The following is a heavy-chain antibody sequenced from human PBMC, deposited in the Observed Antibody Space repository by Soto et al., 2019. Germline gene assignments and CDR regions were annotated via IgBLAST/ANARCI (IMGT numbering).Heavy chain of an antibody. CDR1: VFTFSSYA. Sequence: EVQLLESGGGLVQPGGSLRLSCAASVFTFSSYAMTWVRQAPGKGLEWVSAISGSGTNRYYADSVKGRFTISRDNSKNTLYLQMNSLRAEDTAVYYCAKDRVDYGDYRGLDYWGQGTLVTVSS. J-gene: IGHJ4*02. D-gene: IGHD4-17*01. V-gene: IGHV3-23*01. CDR2: ISGSGTNR. CDR3: AKDRVDYGDYRGLDY.